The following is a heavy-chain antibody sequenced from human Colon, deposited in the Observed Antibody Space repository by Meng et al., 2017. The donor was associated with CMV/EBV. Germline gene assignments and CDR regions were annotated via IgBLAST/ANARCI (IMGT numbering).Heavy chain of an antibody. J-gene: IGHJ4*02. CDR1: YTFSGCY. CDR2: IDPNSGGT. V-gene: IGHV1-2*02. CDR3: AREFYYDTSGYPELDY. Sequence: YTFSGCYIHWGRQAPGQGLEWMAWIDPNSGGTNYAQEFQGRVTMTRDTSINTAYMELSRLRSDDTALYFCAREFYYDTSGYPELDYWGQGTLVTVSS. D-gene: IGHD3-22*01.